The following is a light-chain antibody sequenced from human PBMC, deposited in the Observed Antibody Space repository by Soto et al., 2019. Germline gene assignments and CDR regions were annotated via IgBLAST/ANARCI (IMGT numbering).Light chain of an antibody. Sequence: DIQMTQSPSSLSASVGDRVTITCRASQDIRNDLGWYQQTPGKAPKRLIYAASSLQSGVPSRVSGSGSGTEFTLTIRSLQPEDCGTYYCLQHNSYPITFGQGTRLEIK. CDR2: AAS. J-gene: IGKJ5*01. CDR3: LQHNSYPIT. CDR1: QDIRND. V-gene: IGKV1-17*01.